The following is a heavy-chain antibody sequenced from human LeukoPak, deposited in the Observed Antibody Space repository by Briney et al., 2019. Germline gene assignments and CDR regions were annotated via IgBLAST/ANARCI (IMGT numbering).Heavy chain of an antibody. V-gene: IGHV4-39*07. J-gene: IGHJ4*02. CDR3: ARAYCRTRTCYTGPFDY. CDR1: GGSISSSSYY. D-gene: IGHD2-2*01. CDR2: IYYSGST. Sequence: SETLSLTCTVSGGSISSSSYYWGWIRQPPGKGLEWIGSIYYSGSTYYNPSLKSRVTISVDTSKNQFSLKLSSVTAADTAIYYCARAYCRTRTCYTGPFDYWGQGTLVTVSS.